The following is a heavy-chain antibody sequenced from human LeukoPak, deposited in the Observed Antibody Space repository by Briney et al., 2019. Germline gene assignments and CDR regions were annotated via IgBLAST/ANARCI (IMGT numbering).Heavy chain of an antibody. CDR3: ARGEQLWSDRGFGY. V-gene: IGHV4-34*01. CDR1: GGSFSGHY. J-gene: IGHJ4*02. CDR2: INHSGST. D-gene: IGHD5-18*01. Sequence: SETLSLTCAVYGGSFSGHYWSWIRQPPGKGLEWIGEINHSGSTNYNPSLKSRVTISVDTSKNQFSLKLSSVTAADTAVYYCARGEQLWSDRGFGYWGQGTLVTVSS.